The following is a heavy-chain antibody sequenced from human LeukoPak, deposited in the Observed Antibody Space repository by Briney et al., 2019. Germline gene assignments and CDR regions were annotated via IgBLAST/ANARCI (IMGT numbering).Heavy chain of an antibody. CDR2: IYTSGST. Sequence: PSETLSLTCTVSGGSISSYYWSWIRQPAGKGLEWIGRIYTSGSTNYNPSLKSRVTMSVDTSKNQSSLKLSSVTAADTAVYYCARDAYSTYCSSTSCYDYYYYGMDVWGQGTTVTVSS. D-gene: IGHD2-2*01. CDR3: ARDAYSTYCSSTSCYDYYYYGMDV. V-gene: IGHV4-4*07. CDR1: GGSISSYY. J-gene: IGHJ6*02.